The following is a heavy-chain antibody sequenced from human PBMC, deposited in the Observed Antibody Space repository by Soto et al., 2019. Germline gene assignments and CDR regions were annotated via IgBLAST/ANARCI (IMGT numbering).Heavy chain of an antibody. Sequence: GGSLRLSCAASGFTFSSYAMSWVRQAPGKGLEWVSGISGSGCSTYYEDSVKGRFTISRDNSKNTLYLQMNSLRAEDTAVYYGAKFADYGYLRYYFDYWGQGTLVTVSS. CDR2: ISGSGCST. CDR3: AKFADYGYLRYYFDY. D-gene: IGHD4-17*01. V-gene: IGHV3-23*01. CDR1: GFTFSSYA. J-gene: IGHJ4*02.